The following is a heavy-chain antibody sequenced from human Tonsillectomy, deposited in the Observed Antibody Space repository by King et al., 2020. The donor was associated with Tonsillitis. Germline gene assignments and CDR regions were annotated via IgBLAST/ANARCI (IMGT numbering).Heavy chain of an antibody. CDR2: ISYDGSHK. J-gene: IGHJ6*02. V-gene: IGHV3-30*04. D-gene: IGHD6-13*01. CDR3: AGVGVSGIAAPAPAEYYYGMDV. CDR1: GFTFSNYA. Sequence: HVQLVESGGGVVQPGRSLRLSCAASGFTFSNYAMNWVRQAPGKGLEWVTIISYDGSHKYYADSVKGRFTNSRDNSKNTLYMQMNSLRAEDTAFYYWAGVGVSGIAAPAPAEYYYGMDVWGQGTTVTVSS.